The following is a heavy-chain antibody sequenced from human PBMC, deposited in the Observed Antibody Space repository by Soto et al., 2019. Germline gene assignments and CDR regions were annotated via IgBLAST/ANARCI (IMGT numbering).Heavy chain of an antibody. D-gene: IGHD3-3*01. CDR2: IYSGGST. CDR3: ARDSRIFGVVIPMDV. V-gene: IGHV3-53*01. CDR1: GFTVSSNY. Sequence: PGGSLRLSCAASGFTVSSNYMSWVRQAPGKGLEWVSVIYSGGSTYYADSVKGRFTISRDNSKNTLYLQMNSLRAEDTAVYYCARDSRIFGVVIPMDVWGQGTTVTSP. J-gene: IGHJ6*02.